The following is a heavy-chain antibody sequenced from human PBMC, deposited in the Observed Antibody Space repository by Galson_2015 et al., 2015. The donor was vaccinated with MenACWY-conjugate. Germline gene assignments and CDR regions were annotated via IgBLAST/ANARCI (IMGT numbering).Heavy chain of an antibody. V-gene: IGHV3-7*03. Sequence: SLRLSCAASGFTFNNYWMSWVRQVPGKGPEWVANIKQDGSEKYYVDSVRGRFTISRDNAKSSLFLQMNSLRAEDTAVYYCARDLGFYCSRNDCYSPYWGQGTLVTVSS. D-gene: IGHD2-2*01. CDR2: IKQDGSEK. CDR1: GFTFNNYW. J-gene: IGHJ4*02. CDR3: ARDLGFYCSRNDCYSPY.